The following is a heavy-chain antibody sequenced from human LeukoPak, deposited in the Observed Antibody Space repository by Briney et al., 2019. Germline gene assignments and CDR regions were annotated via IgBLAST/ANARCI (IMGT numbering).Heavy chain of an antibody. Sequence: ASVKVSCNASGYTFTSYDINWVRQATGQGLEWMGWMNPNSGNTGYAQKFQGRVTITRNTSISTAYMELSRLRSDDTAVYYCARVPRYYYSNPVDYWGQGTLVTVSS. V-gene: IGHV1-8*01. D-gene: IGHD3-10*01. CDR3: ARVPRYYYSNPVDY. J-gene: IGHJ4*02. CDR1: GYTFTSYD. CDR2: MNPNSGNT.